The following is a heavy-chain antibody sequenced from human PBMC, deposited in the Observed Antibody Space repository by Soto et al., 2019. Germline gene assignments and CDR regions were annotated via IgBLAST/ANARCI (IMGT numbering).Heavy chain of an antibody. CDR1: GFTFSSYP. J-gene: IGHJ4*02. V-gene: IGHV3-30-3*01. Sequence: GGSLRLSCAGSGFTFSSYPMYWVRQAPGKGLEWVAVISYDGSNEYYAESVKGRFTISRDNSKNTLFLQMNSLRVEDTAVYYCARGYYYDSSGGYWGQGTLVTVSS. D-gene: IGHD3-22*01. CDR3: ARGYYYDSSGGY. CDR2: ISYDGSNE.